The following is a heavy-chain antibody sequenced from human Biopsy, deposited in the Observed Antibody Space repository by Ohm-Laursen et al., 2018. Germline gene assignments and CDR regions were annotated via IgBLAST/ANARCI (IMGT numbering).Heavy chain of an antibody. V-gene: IGHV3-23*01. D-gene: IGHD5-12*01. Sequence: GSLRLSCAASGFTFSNYGMTWVRQAPGKGLEWVSSITGDGGSIRDADSVKGRFTISRDNSKNTLYMQMNSLRAEDMAVYYCARKYSGFDIWGQGTMVSVSS. CDR2: ITGDGGSI. CDR1: GFTFSNYG. J-gene: IGHJ3*02. CDR3: ARKYSGFDI.